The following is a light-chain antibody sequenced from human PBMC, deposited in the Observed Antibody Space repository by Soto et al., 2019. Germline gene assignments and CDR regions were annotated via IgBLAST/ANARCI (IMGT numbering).Light chain of an antibody. CDR1: SSNIGAGYD. J-gene: IGLJ2*01. V-gene: IGLV1-40*01. CDR3: ATWDDSLNGVV. Sequence: QSVLTQPPSVSGAPGQRVTISCTGSSSNIGAGYDVHWYQQLPGTAPKLLMYSNDQRPSGVPDRFSGSTSGISVSLAISGLQSEDEAEYYCATWDDSLNGVVFGGGTKLTVL. CDR2: SND.